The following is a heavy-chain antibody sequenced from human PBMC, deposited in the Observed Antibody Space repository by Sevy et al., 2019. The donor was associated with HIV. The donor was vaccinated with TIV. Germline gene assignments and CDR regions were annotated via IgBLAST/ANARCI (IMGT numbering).Heavy chain of an antibody. D-gene: IGHD7-27*01. CDR3: PSPNWGSGEDAFDI. CDR2: IKQDGSER. V-gene: IGHV3-7*03. J-gene: IGHJ3*02. CDR1: GFTFSSYW. Sequence: GGSLRLSCAASGFTFSSYWMSWVRQAPGKGLEWVANIKQDGSERYYVDSVKGRFTISRDNAKNSLYLQMNSLRAEDTAVYYCPSPNWGSGEDAFDIWGQGTMVTVSS.